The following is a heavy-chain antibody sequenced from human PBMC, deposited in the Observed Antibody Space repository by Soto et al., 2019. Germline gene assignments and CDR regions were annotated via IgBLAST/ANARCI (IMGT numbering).Heavy chain of an antibody. CDR3: AKDNGGVWSAPRGGSYAYYGMDV. Sequence: SVKVSCKASGGTFSSYAISWVRQAPGQGLEWMGGIIPIFGTANYAQKFQGRVTITADESTSTAYMELSSLRPEDTALYFCAKDNGGVWSAPRGGSYAYYGMDVWGQGTTVTVSS. J-gene: IGHJ6*02. CDR2: IIPIFGTA. CDR1: GGTFSSYA. D-gene: IGHD3-3*01. V-gene: IGHV1-69*13.